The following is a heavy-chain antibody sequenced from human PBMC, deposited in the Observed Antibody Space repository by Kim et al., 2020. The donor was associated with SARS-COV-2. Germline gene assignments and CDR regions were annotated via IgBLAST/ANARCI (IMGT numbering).Heavy chain of an antibody. CDR1: GFTFSDYY. D-gene: IGHD3-3*01. CDR2: ISSSGSTI. CDR3: ARAGDDFWSGYYRNYYYCYMDF. Sequence: GGSLRLSCAASGFTFSDYYMSWIRQAPGKGLEWVSYISSSGSTIYYADSVKGRFTISRDNAKNSLYLQMNSLRAEDTAEYYCARAGDDFWSGYYRNYYYCYMDFRGKGTPVTVSS. V-gene: IGHV3-11*01. J-gene: IGHJ6*03.